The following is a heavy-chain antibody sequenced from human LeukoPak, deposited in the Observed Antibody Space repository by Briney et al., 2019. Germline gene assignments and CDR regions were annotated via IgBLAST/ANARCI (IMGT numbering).Heavy chain of an antibody. CDR2: ISAYNGNT. V-gene: IGHV1-18*04. J-gene: IGHJ6*02. Sequence: GASVTVSCKASGYTFSGHYMHWVRQVPGQGLEWMGWISAYNGNTNYAQKLQGRVTMTTDTSTSTAYMELRSLRSDDTAVYYCARWSAGGYCSSTSCPNYYGMDVWGQGTTVTVSS. CDR3: ARWSAGGYCSSTSCPNYYGMDV. CDR1: GYTFSGHY. D-gene: IGHD2-2*01.